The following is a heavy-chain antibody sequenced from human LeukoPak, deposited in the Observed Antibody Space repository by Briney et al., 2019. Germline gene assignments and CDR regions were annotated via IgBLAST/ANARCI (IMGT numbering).Heavy chain of an antibody. V-gene: IGHV3-43*01. J-gene: IGHJ3*02. CDR3: ATRSSSSDKGAFDI. CDR2: ISWEGGST. D-gene: IGHD6-6*01. CDR1: GFTFDDYT. Sequence: GGSLRLSCAASGFTFDDYTMHWVRQAPGKGLEWVSLISWEGGSTYYADSVKGRFTISRDNSKNSLYLQMNSLRTEDTALYYCATRSSSSDKGAFDIWGQGTMVTVSS.